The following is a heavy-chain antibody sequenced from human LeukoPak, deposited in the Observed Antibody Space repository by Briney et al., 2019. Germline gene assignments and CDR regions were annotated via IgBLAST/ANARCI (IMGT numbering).Heavy chain of an antibody. CDR3: ARHRFGSRSRNWFDP. CDR2: IYYSGSI. Sequence: SETLSLTCTVSGGSISSSSYYWGWIRQPPGKGLEWIGSIYYSGSINYNPSLKSRVTISVDTSKNQFSLKLSSVTAADTAVYYCARHRFGSRSRNWFDPWGQGTLVTVSS. D-gene: IGHD3-10*01. V-gene: IGHV4-39*01. CDR1: GGSISSSSYY. J-gene: IGHJ5*02.